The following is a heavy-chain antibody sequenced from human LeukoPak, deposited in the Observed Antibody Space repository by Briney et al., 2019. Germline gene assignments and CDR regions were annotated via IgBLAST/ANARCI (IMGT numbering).Heavy chain of an antibody. V-gene: IGHV3-48*03. CDR3: ARRDCSGGSCRLIDY. D-gene: IGHD2-15*01. Sequence: GGSLRLSCAASGFTFSSYEMNWVRQAPGKGLEWVSYISSSGSTIYYADSVKGRFTISRDNAKNSLYLQMNSLRAEDTAVYYCARRDCSGGSCRLIDYWGQGTLVTVSS. CDR1: GFTFSSYE. CDR2: ISSSGSTI. J-gene: IGHJ4*02.